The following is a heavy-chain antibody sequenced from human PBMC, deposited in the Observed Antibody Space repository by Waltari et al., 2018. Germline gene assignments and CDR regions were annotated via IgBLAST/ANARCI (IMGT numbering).Heavy chain of an antibody. CDR3: AKGLGMRDWYFDI. J-gene: IGHJ2*01. D-gene: IGHD7-27*01. CDR2: ITGGGTNT. V-gene: IGHV3-23*01. Sequence: EVRVLESGGGLVQPGGSWRRSCSASGLTFKNYAMAWVRQAPGKGLECVAVITGGGTNTYYADSVKGRFTVSRDNSKNTLDLQMNNLRLEDTAVYFCAKGLGMRDWYFDIWGRGTLLTVSS. CDR1: GLTFKNYA.